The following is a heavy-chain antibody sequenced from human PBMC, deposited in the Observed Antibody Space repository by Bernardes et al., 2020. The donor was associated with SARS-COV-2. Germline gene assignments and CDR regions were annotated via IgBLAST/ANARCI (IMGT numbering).Heavy chain of an antibody. V-gene: IGHV3-74*01. J-gene: IGHJ4*02. CDR2: MNRDGTII. CDR1: GFTFGIDW. CDR3: VRDMYGSNDY. Sequence: GGSLRLSCAASGFTFGIDWMHWVRQAPGKGPVWVSRMNRDGTIIDHADSVKGRFTISRDNAKNTLYLQMHSLRAEDTALYYCVRDMYGSNDYWGRGTLVT. D-gene: IGHD2-8*01.